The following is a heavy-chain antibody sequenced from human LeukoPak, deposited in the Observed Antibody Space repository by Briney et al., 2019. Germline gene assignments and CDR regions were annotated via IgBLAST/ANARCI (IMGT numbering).Heavy chain of an antibody. J-gene: IGHJ6*03. Sequence: PGGSLRLSCAASGFTFSSYAMHWVRQAPGKGLEWVAVISYDGSNKYYADSVKGRFTISRDNSKNTLYLQMNGLRAEDTAVYYCAREKPTPTITYSRYMDVWGKGTTVTVSS. CDR2: ISYDGSNK. D-gene: IGHD6-13*01. CDR3: AREKPTPTITYSRYMDV. CDR1: GFTFSSYA. V-gene: IGHV3-30*01.